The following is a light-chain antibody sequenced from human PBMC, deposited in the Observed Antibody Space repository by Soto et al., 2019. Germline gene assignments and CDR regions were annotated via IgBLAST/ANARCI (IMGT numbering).Light chain of an antibody. CDR3: SSYTSSSTGV. J-gene: IGLJ3*02. V-gene: IGLV2-14*01. CDR2: DVS. CDR1: SSDVGGYNY. Sequence: QSVLTQPASVSGSPGQSITISCTGTSSDVGGYNYVSWYQQHPGKAPKLMIYDVSNRPSGVSNLFSGSKSGNTASLTISGLQAEDEADYYCSSYTSSSTGVFGGGTKVTVL.